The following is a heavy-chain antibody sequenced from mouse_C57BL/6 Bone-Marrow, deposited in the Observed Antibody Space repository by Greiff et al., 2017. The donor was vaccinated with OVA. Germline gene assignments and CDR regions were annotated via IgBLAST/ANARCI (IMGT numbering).Heavy chain of an antibody. CDR1: GFTFSSYA. D-gene: IGHD2-5*01. J-gene: IGHJ1*03. Sequence: DVQLVASWGGLVKPGGSLKLSCAASGFTFSSYAMSWVRQTPEKRLEWVATISDGGSYTYYPDNVKGRFTISRDNAKNNLYLQMSHLKSEDTAMYYCAREGYSNFYWYFDVWGTGTTVTVSS. CDR2: ISDGGSYT. V-gene: IGHV5-4*01. CDR3: AREGYSNFYWYFDV.